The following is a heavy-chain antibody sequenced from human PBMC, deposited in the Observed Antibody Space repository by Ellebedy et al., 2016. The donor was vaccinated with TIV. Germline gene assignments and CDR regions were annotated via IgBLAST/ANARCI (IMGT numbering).Heavy chain of an antibody. CDR1: GFTFSLYS. CDR2: INQDGSGK. J-gene: IGHJ4*02. V-gene: IGHV3-7*01. D-gene: IGHD3-9*01. CDR3: SRDFDQP. Sequence: PGGSLRLSCAASGFTFSLYSMTWVRQAPGKGLEWVANINQDGSGKFYVDSVKGRFTISRDNAIQSLYLQIDRLRVEDTAVYYCSRDFDQPWGPGTRVTVSS.